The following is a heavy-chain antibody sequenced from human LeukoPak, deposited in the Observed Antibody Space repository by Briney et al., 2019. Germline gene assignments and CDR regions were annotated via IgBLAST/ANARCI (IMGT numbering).Heavy chain of an antibody. J-gene: IGHJ6*02. CDR1: GGSISSSSYY. D-gene: IGHD3-16*01. Sequence: SETLSLTCTVSGGSISSSSYYWGWIRQPPGKGLEWIGSIYYSGSTYYNPSLKSRVTISVDTSKNQFSLKLSSVTAADTAVYYCAVKGGGKKGMDVWGQGTTVTVSS. CDR2: IYYSGST. V-gene: IGHV4-39*01. CDR3: AVKGGGKKGMDV.